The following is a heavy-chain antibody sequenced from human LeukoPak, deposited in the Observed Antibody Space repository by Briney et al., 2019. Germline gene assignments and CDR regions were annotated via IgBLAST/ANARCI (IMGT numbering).Heavy chain of an antibody. Sequence: GGSLRLSCAASGFTFSSYSMNWVRQAPGKGLEWVSFISSSSSYIYYADSVKGRFTISRDSAKNSLYLQMNSLRAEDTAVYYCARSITMIVVVAVGYFDYWGQGTLVTVSS. D-gene: IGHD3-22*01. V-gene: IGHV3-21*01. CDR2: ISSSSSYI. J-gene: IGHJ4*02. CDR1: GFTFSSYS. CDR3: ARSITMIVVVAVGYFDY.